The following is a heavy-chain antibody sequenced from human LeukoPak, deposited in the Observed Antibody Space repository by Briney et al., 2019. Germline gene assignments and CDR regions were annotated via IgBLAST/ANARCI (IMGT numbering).Heavy chain of an antibody. CDR1: GFTVSSNY. CDR2: IYSGGST. J-gene: IGHJ4*02. Sequence: GGSLRLSCAASGFTVSSNYMSWVRQAPGKGLEWVSVIYSGGSTYYADSVKGRFTISRDNSKNTLYLQMNSLRAEDTAVYYCARESPRLHYFDYWGQGTLVTVSS. CDR3: ARESPRLHYFDY. V-gene: IGHV3-53*01. D-gene: IGHD5-12*01.